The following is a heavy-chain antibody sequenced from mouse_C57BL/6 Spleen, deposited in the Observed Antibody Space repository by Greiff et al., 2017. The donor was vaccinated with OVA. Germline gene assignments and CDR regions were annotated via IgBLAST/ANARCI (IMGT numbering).Heavy chain of an antibody. V-gene: IGHV1-55*01. CDR2: IYPGSGRT. D-gene: IGHD1-1*01. CDR3: ARDPYYYGSSPFAY. J-gene: IGHJ3*01. CDR1: GFTFTSYW. Sequence: QVQLQQPGAELVKPGASVKMSCKASGFTFTSYWITWVKQRPGQGLEWIGDIYPGSGRTNYNEKFKSKATLTVDTASSTAYMQLSSLTSEDSAVYYCARDPYYYGSSPFAYWGQGTLVTGSA.